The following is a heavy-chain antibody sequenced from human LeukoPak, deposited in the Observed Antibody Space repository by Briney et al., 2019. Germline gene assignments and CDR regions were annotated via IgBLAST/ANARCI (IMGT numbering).Heavy chain of an antibody. V-gene: IGHV1-2*04. J-gene: IGHJ3*02. D-gene: IGHD2-15*01. Sequence: GASVKVSCKASGYTFTGYYMHWVRQAPGQGLEWMGWINPNSGGTNYAQKFQGWVTMTRDTSISTAYMELSRLRSDDTAVYYCARAGGYRYCSGGSCYSDAFDIWGQGTMVTVSS. CDR1: GYTFTGYY. CDR3: ARAGGYRYCSGGSCYSDAFDI. CDR2: INPNSGGT.